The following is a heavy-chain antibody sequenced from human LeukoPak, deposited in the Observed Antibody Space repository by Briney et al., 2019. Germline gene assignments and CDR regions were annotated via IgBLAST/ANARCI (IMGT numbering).Heavy chain of an antibody. Sequence: GGSLRLSCTASGLTFGDYAMSWVRQAPGKGLEWVGFIRSKAYGGTTEYAASVKGRFTISRDDSKSIAYLQMNSLKTEDTAVYYCNRVLNGDYGTFDYWGQGTLVTVSS. D-gene: IGHD4-17*01. CDR1: GLTFGDYA. CDR2: IRSKAYGGTT. V-gene: IGHV3-49*04. J-gene: IGHJ4*02. CDR3: NRVLNGDYGTFDY.